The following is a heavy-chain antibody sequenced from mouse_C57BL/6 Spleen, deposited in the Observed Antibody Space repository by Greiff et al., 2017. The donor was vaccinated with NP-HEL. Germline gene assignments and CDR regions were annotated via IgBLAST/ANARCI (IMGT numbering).Heavy chain of an antibody. CDR3: ARSGVGLYYFDY. D-gene: IGHD6-1*01. Sequence: EVQVVESGPGLVKPSQSLSLTCSVTGYSITSGYYWNWIRQFPGNKLEWMGYISYDGSNNYNPSLKNRISITRDTSKNQFFLKLNSVTTEDTATYYCARSGVGLYYFDYWGQGTTLTVSS. J-gene: IGHJ2*01. V-gene: IGHV3-6*01. CDR1: GYSITSGYY. CDR2: ISYDGSN.